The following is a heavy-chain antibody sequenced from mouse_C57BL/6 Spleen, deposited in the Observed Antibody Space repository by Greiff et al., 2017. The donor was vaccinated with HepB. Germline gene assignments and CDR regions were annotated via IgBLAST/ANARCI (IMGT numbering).Heavy chain of an antibody. V-gene: IGHV1-64*01. Sequence: QVQLQQPGAELVKPGASVKLSCKASGYTFTSYWMHWVKQRPGQGLEWIGMIHPNSGSTYYNEKFKSKATLTVDKSSSTAYMQLSSLTSEDSAVYYCARPLITTVVVPFDYWGQGTTLTVSS. CDR3: ARPLITTVVVPFDY. CDR1: GYTFTSYW. J-gene: IGHJ2*01. D-gene: IGHD1-1*01. CDR2: IHPNSGST.